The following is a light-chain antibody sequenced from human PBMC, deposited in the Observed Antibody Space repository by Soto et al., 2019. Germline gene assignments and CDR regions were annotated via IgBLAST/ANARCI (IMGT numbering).Light chain of an antibody. V-gene: IGKV3-15*01. CDR3: QQSDT. J-gene: IGKJ2*01. CDR1: QSVSSN. CDR2: GAS. Sequence: EIVMTQSPATLSVSPGERATLSCRASQSVSSNLAWYQQKPGQAPRLLIYGASTRATGIPARCSGSGSGTEFTLTISSLQSEYFAVYYCQQSDTFGQGTKLEIK.